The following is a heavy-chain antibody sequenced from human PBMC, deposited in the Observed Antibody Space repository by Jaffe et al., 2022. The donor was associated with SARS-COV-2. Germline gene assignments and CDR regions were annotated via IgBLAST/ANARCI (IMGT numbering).Heavy chain of an antibody. D-gene: IGHD6-6*01. V-gene: IGHV4-59*01. J-gene: IGHJ6*02. CDR2: IYYTGST. CDR1: GGSISSYY. Sequence: QVQLQESGPGLLKPSETLSLSCTVSGGSISSYYWSWIRQPPGKGLEWIGYIYYTGSTSYNPSLKSRVTISVDTSKNQFSLKLSSLTAADTAVYYCAREVNIAPRPGQVDYYYYGMDVWGQGTTVIVSS. CDR3: AREVNIAPRPGQVDYYYYGMDV.